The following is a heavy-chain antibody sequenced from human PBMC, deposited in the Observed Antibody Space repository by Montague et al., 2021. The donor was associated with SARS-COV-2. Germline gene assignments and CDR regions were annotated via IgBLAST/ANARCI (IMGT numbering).Heavy chain of an antibody. J-gene: IGHJ4*02. CDR3: AHRFAGFFDY. CDR2: IYGGDEK. V-gene: IGHV2-5*05. CDR1: GFSLNTPEVA. Sequence: PALVKPTQTLTLTCTLSGFSLNTPEVAVGWIRQPPGKALEWLALIYGGDEKRYGPSLQSRLTITRDTSKSQVVLTMTNMDPVDTATYFCAHRFAGFFDYWGQGILVTVSS.